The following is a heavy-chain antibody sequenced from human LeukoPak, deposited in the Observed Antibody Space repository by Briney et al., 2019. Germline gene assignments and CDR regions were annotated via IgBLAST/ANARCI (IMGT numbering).Heavy chain of an antibody. CDR3: ARALTGTTPRYYYYMDV. D-gene: IGHD1-20*01. CDR2: ISPSGGST. V-gene: IGHV1-46*01. Sequence: GASVKVSCKAFGYTFTGYWMHWVRQAPGQGPEWMGVISPSGGSTIYAQKFKGRVTLTRDMSTSTDYLELSSLRSEDTAVYYCARALTGTTPRYYYYMDVWGKGTTVTISS. J-gene: IGHJ6*03. CDR1: GYTFTGYW.